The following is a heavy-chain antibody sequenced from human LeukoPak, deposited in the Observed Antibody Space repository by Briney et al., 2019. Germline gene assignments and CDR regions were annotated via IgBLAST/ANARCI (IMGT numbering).Heavy chain of an antibody. Sequence: PGGSLRLSCAASGFTFSSYAFHWVRQAPGKELEWVAFISYDGSNEYFADSVKGRFTISRDNSKNTLYLQINNLRAEDTAVYYCARSFSSGWSYYFDYWGQGILVTVSS. CDR3: ARSFSSGWSYYFDY. CDR1: GFTFSSYA. CDR2: ISYDGSNE. D-gene: IGHD6-19*01. V-gene: IGHV3-30-3*01. J-gene: IGHJ4*02.